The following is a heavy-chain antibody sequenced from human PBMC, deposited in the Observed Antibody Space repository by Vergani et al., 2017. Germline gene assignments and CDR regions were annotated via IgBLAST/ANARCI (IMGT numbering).Heavy chain of an antibody. Sequence: QVTLKESGPALVKPTQTLTLTCTFSGFSLSTSGMRASWIRQPPGKALEWLARIDWDDDKFYSTSLKTRLTISKETSKNQVVLTMTNMDPVDTATYYCARSSNWGSTGFDYWGQGTLVTVSS. CDR2: IDWDDDK. CDR3: ARSSNWGSTGFDY. J-gene: IGHJ4*02. CDR1: GFSLSTSGMR. V-gene: IGHV2-70*04. D-gene: IGHD7-27*01.